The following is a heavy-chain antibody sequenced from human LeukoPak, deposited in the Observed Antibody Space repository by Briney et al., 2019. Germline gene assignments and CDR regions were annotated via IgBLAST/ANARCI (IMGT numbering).Heavy chain of an antibody. J-gene: IGHJ4*02. CDR1: GLIFSLHR. CDR2: INTDGSST. V-gene: IGHV3-74*01. Sequence: PGGSLRLSCGAWGLIFSLHRVLGLRQAPGQGLVWVSHINTDGSSTDYADSVKGRFTISRDNAKNTVFLQMNSLRAGDTAVYYCGRDGLGTVPFYYWGQGALVTVSS. CDR3: GRDGLGTVPFYY. D-gene: IGHD2-2*01.